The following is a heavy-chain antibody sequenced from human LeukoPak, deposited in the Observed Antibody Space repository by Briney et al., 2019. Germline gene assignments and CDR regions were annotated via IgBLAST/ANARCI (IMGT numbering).Heavy chain of an antibody. CDR1: GYTFTSYG. D-gene: IGHD3-9*01. CDR3: ARDEDGILTGPSPHHSHSAFDI. J-gene: IGHJ3*02. CDR2: ISAYNGNT. V-gene: IGHV1-18*01. Sequence: ASVKVSCKASGYTFTSYGISWVRQAPGQGLEWMGWISAYNGNTNYAQKLQGRVTMTTDTSTSTAYMELRSLRSDDTAVYYCARDEDGILTGPSPHHSHSAFDIWGQGTMVTVSS.